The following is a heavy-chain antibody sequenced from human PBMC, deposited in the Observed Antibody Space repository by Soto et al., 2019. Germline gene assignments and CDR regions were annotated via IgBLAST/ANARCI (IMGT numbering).Heavy chain of an antibody. Sequence: SVKVSFKASGGTFSSYAISWVRQAPGQGLEWMGGIIPIFGTANYAQKFQGRVTITADESTSTAYMELSSLRSEDTAVYYCARAPPPGLAARNYYYYGMDVWGQGTTVTVSS. V-gene: IGHV1-69*13. CDR3: ARAPPPGLAARNYYYYGMDV. CDR2: IIPIFGTA. D-gene: IGHD6-6*01. CDR1: GGTFSSYA. J-gene: IGHJ6*02.